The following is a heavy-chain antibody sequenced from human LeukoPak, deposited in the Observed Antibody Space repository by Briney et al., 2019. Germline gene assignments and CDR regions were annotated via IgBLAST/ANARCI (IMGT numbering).Heavy chain of an antibody. CDR1: GGSISSYY. V-gene: IGHV4-59*01. D-gene: IGHD3-10*01. CDR3: ARFGGSYGDYGDY. Sequence: PSETLSLTCTVSGGSISSYYWSWIRQPPGKGLEWIGYIYYRGSTNYNPSLKSRVTISVDTSKNQFSLKLSSVTAADTAVYYCARFGGSYGDYGDYWGQGTLVTVSS. CDR2: IYYRGST. J-gene: IGHJ4*02.